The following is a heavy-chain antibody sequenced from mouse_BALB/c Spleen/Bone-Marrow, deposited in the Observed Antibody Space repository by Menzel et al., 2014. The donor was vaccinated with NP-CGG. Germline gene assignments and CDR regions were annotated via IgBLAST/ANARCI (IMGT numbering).Heavy chain of an antibody. Sequence: QVQLKQSGAELVKPGSSVKISCKASGYAFSSYWMNWVKQRPGQGLEWIGQIYPGDGDTNYNGKFKGKATLTADKSSITACMQLSSLTSEDSAVYFGARQDGNYFDYWGQATTPTVSS. CDR3: ARQDGNYFDY. CDR2: IYPGDGDT. J-gene: IGHJ2*01. V-gene: IGHV1-80*01. CDR1: GYAFSSYW. D-gene: IGHD2-1*01.